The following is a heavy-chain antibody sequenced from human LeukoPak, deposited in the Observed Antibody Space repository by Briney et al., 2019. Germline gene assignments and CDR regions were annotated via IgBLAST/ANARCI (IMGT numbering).Heavy chain of an antibody. CDR2: ISSSSSYI. V-gene: IGHV3-21*01. CDR3: ARGRGSGAWFDP. J-gene: IGHJ5*02. D-gene: IGHD3-10*01. Sequence: GGSLRLSCAASGFTFSSYSMNWVRQAPGKGLEWVSSISSSSSYIYYADSVKGRFTISRDNAKNSLYLQMNSLRAEDTAVYYCARGRGSGAWFDPWGQGTLVTVSS. CDR1: GFTFSSYS.